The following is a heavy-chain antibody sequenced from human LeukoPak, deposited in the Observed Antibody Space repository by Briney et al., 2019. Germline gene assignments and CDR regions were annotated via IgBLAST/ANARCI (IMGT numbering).Heavy chain of an antibody. V-gene: IGHV4-39*01. J-gene: IGHJ4*02. D-gene: IGHD6-6*01. Sequence: PSETLSLTCTVSGGSISSSSYYWGWIRQPPGKGLEWIGSIYYSGSTYYNPSLKSQVTISVDTSKNQFSLKLSSVTAADTAVYYCARHGYSSSSIGDFDYWGQGTLVTVSS. CDR2: IYYSGST. CDR3: ARHGYSSSSIGDFDY. CDR1: GGSISSSSYY.